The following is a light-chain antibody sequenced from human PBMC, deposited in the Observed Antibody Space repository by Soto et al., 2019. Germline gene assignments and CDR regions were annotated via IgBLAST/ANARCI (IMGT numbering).Light chain of an antibody. CDR3: QQYNNWWT. CDR2: DAS. Sequence: DIQMTQSPSSLSASVGDRVTSTCRAGQYIRRYLNWYQQQPGKATNLLIYDASSLQSGVPSRCSGSGSGTEFTLTISSLQYEDFAVYYCQQYNNWWTFGQGTKVDIK. CDR1: QYIRRY. V-gene: IGKV1-39*01. J-gene: IGKJ1*01.